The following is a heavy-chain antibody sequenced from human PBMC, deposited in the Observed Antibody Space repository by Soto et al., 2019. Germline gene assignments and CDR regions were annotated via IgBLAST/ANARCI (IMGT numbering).Heavy chain of an antibody. CDR2: IYWNDDK. Sequence: SGPTLVNPTQTLALTCTLSGFSLSTSGVGVGWIRQPPGKALEWLALIYWNDDKRYTPSLKNRLTITKDTSKNRVVLTMTNMDPVDTATYYCAHSPFYESSGYPDYWGQGTLVTVSS. CDR3: AHSPFYESSGYPDY. D-gene: IGHD3-22*01. V-gene: IGHV2-5*01. CDR1: GFSLSTSGVG. J-gene: IGHJ4*02.